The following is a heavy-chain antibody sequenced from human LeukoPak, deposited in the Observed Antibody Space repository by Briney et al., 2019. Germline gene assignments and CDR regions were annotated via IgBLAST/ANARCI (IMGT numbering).Heavy chain of an antibody. J-gene: IGHJ4*02. CDR3: AKSPVRSGWAIDY. Sequence: RPGRSLIPSCAASGFTFSDYGMHWVRQAPGKGLEWVAVISYDADNKYYADSVKGRFTISRDNSKNTLYVQMHSLRAEDTAVYYCAKSPVRSGWAIDYWGQGTLVTVSS. D-gene: IGHD6-19*01. CDR2: ISYDADNK. CDR1: GFTFSDYG. V-gene: IGHV3-30*18.